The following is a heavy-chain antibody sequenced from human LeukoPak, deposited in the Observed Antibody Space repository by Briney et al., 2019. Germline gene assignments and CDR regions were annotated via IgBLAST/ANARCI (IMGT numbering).Heavy chain of an antibody. J-gene: IGHJ4*02. Sequence: SETLSFTCAVYGGSFSGYYWSWIRQPPGKGLEWIGEINHSGSTNYNPSLKSRVTISVDTSKNQFSLKLTSVTAADTAVYYCARASRGHDYWGQGTLVTVSS. CDR2: INHSGST. CDR3: ARASRGHDY. CDR1: GGSFSGYY. D-gene: IGHD3-10*01. V-gene: IGHV4-34*01.